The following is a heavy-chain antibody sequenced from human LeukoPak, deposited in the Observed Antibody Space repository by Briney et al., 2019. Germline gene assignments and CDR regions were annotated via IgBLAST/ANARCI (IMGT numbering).Heavy chain of an antibody. V-gene: IGHV1-69*06. D-gene: IGHD1-26*01. CDR2: IIPIFGTA. CDR3: AREHIGSGYYFDY. J-gene: IGHJ4*02. CDR1: GYTFTSYG. Sequence: ASVKVSCKASGYTFTSYGISWVRQAPGQGLEWMGGIIPIFGTANHAQKFQGRVTITADKSTSTAYMELSSLRSEDTAVYYCAREHIGSGYYFDYWGQGTLVTVSS.